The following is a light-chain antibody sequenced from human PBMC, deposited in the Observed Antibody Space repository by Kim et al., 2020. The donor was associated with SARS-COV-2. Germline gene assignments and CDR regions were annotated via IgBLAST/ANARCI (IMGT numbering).Light chain of an antibody. J-gene: IGLJ2*01. Sequence: SYELTQPPSVSVSPGQTASISCSGDKLGNKYVCWYQQKPGQSPVLVIFGESRRPSGIPERFSGSNSGNTATLTISGTQATDEADYYCQAWDSSTVVFGGGTKVTVL. CDR2: GES. CDR3: QAWDSSTVV. CDR1: KLGNKY. V-gene: IGLV3-1*01.